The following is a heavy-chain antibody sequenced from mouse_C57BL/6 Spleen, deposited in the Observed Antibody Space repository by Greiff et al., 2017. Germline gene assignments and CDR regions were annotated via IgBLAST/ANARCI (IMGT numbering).Heavy chain of an antibody. V-gene: IGHV1-81*01. Sequence: QVQLQQSGAELARPGASVKLSCKASGYTFTSYGISWVKQRTGQGLEWIGEIYPRSGNTYYNEKFKGKATLTADKSSSTAYMELRSLTSEDSAVYFCARRGNTVSSERGFMDYWGQGTSVTVAS. CDR1: GYTFTSYG. D-gene: IGHD1-1*01. CDR3: ARRGNTVSSERGFMDY. CDR2: IYPRSGNT. J-gene: IGHJ4*01.